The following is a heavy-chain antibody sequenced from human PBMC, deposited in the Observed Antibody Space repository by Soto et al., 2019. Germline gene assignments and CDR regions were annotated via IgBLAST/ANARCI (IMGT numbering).Heavy chain of an antibody. V-gene: IGHV5-51*01. CDR2: IYPGDSDT. D-gene: IGHD6-6*01. Sequence: GESLKISCKGSGYSFTSYWIGWVRQMPGKGLEWMGIIYPGDSDTRYSPSFQGQVTISADKSISTAYLQWSSLKGSDTAMYYCASSSYYYYYGMDVWGQGTTVTVSS. CDR3: ASSSYYYYYGMDV. J-gene: IGHJ6*02. CDR1: GYSFTSYW.